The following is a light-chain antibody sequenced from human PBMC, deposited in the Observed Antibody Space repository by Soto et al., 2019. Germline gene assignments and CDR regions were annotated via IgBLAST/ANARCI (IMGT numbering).Light chain of an antibody. Sequence: QPVLTQSSSASASLGSSVKLTCTLSSGHSSYIIAWHQQQPGKAPRYLMKLEGSGSYNKGSGVPDRFSGSGSGADRYLNISTLQFEDEADYYCETWDSDTRVFGGGTKLTVL. V-gene: IGLV4-60*02. CDR3: ETWDSDTRV. J-gene: IGLJ3*02. CDR2: LEGSGSY. CDR1: SGHSSYI.